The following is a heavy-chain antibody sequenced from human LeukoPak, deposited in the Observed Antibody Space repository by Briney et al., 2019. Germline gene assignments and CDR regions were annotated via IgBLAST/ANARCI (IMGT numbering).Heavy chain of an antibody. CDR1: GFTFSIYT. CDR2: ISYDGSNK. J-gene: IGHJ6*02. Sequence: GGFLRLSCAASGFTFSIYTVHWVREAPGKGLEWVAVISYDGSNKYYADSVKGRFTISRDNSKNTLYLQMNSLRAEDTAVYYCARDRDSSSRPLYYHYYGMDVWGQGTTVTVSS. CDR3: ARDRDSSSRPLYYHYYGMDV. V-gene: IGHV3-30-3*01. D-gene: IGHD6-6*01.